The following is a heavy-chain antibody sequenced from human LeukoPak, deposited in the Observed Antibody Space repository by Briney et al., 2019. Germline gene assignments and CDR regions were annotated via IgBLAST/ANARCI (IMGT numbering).Heavy chain of an antibody. J-gene: IGHJ4*02. V-gene: IGHV3-21*01. CDR2: ISTSSSYI. CDR3: ARVTRGGYDGYFDY. Sequence: GGSLRLSCAASGFTFSSYAMNWVRQAPGKGLEWVSFISTSSSYIYYADSLKGRFTISRDNAKKSLYLQINSLRAEDTAVYYCARVTRGGYDGYFDYWGQGTLVTVSS. CDR1: GFTFSSYA. D-gene: IGHD5-12*01.